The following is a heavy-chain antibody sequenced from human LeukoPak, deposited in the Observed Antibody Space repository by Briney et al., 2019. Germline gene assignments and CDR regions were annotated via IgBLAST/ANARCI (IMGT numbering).Heavy chain of an antibody. CDR2: INHSGST. V-gene: IGHV4-34*01. CDR1: GVSFSGYY. Sequence: SETLSLTCAVYGVSFSGYYWSWIRQPPGKGLEWIGEINHSGSTNYNPPLKSRVTISVDTSKNKFSLKLSSVTAADTAVYYCARKKRVYYLRAFDIWGQGTMVTVSS. J-gene: IGHJ3*02. CDR3: ARKKRVYYLRAFDI. D-gene: IGHD2-8*01.